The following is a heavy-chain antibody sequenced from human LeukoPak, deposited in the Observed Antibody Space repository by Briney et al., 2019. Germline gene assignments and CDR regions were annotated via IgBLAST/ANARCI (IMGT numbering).Heavy chain of an antibody. CDR3: ARDSGYECWYFDL. Sequence: SETLSLTCTVSGGSISSGGYYWRWIRQHPGKGLEWIGYIYYSGSTYYNPSLKSRVTISVDTSKNQFSLKLSSVTAADTAVYYCARDSGYECWYFDLWGRGTLVTVSS. J-gene: IGHJ2*01. CDR1: GGSISSGGYY. V-gene: IGHV4-31*03. D-gene: IGHD5-12*01. CDR2: IYYSGST.